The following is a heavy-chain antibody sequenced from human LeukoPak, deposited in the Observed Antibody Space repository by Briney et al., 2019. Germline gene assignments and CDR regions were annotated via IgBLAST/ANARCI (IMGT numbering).Heavy chain of an antibody. V-gene: IGHV3-30*18. Sequence: GGSLRLSCAASGFTFSSYGMTWVRQAPGKGLEWVAVISYDGSNKYYADSVKGRFTISRDNSKNTLYLQMNSLRAEDTAVYYCAKDDSSGYCPDYWGQGTLVTVSS. J-gene: IGHJ4*02. CDR2: ISYDGSNK. CDR3: AKDDSSGYCPDY. D-gene: IGHD3-22*01. CDR1: GFTFSSYG.